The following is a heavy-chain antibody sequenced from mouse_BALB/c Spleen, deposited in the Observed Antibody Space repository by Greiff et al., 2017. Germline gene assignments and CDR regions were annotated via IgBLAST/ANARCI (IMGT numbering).Heavy chain of an antibody. Sequence: DVQLVESGGGLVQPGGSLRLSCATSGFTFTDYYMSWVRQPPGKALEWLGFIRNKANGYTNEYSSSVKGRFTISRDNSQSILYLQMNTLRAEDSATYYCARDGYPYYFDYWGQGTTLTVSS. CDR1: GFTFTDYY. D-gene: IGHD2-2*01. J-gene: IGHJ2*01. CDR3: ARDGYPYYFDY. V-gene: IGHV7-3*02. CDR2: IRNKANGYTN.